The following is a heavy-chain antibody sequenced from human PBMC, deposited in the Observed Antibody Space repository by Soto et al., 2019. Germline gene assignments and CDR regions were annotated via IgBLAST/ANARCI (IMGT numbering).Heavy chain of an antibody. CDR2: IIPIFGTA. V-gene: IGHV1-69*13. CDR1: GGTFSGYA. J-gene: IGHJ4*02. Sequence: SVKVSCKASGGTFSGYAISWVRQAPGQGLEWMGGIIPIFGTANYAQKFQGRVTITADESTSTAYMELSSLRSEDTAVYYCATNQAGIAAAGTLYYFDYWGQGTLVTVSS. CDR3: ATNQAGIAAAGTLYYFDY. D-gene: IGHD6-13*01.